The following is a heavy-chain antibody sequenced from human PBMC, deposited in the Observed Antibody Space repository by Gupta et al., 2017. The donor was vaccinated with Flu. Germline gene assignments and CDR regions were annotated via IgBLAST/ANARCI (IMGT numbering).Heavy chain of an antibody. D-gene: IGHD3-22*01. J-gene: IGHJ4*02. CDR3: ARQTYDSSGHYYGFDH. Sequence: QLHIQESGPGLVKPSETLSLTCTVSGGSITSSYHFWGWIRQPPGKGLAWIGSFYYSGGTYYNPSLKSRVTISVDTSKNQFSLNLSSLTAADTAIYYCARQTYDSSGHYYGFDHWGQGTLVTVSS. CDR2: FYYSGGT. CDR1: GGSITSSYHF. V-gene: IGHV4-39*01.